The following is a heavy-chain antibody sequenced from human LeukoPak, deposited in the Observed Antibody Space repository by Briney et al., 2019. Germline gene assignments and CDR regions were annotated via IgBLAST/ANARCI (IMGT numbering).Heavy chain of an antibody. CDR1: GGSISSGGYY. D-gene: IGHD3-10*01. J-gene: IGHJ5*02. CDR2: IYYSGST. Sequence: PSETLSLTCTVSGGSISSGGYYWSWIRQHPGKGLEWIGYIYYSGSTYYNPSLKSRVTISVDTSENQFSLKLSSVTAADTAVYYCARDQLHYYGSGSYFNWFDPWGQGTLVTVSS. V-gene: IGHV4-31*03. CDR3: ARDQLHYYGSGSYFNWFDP.